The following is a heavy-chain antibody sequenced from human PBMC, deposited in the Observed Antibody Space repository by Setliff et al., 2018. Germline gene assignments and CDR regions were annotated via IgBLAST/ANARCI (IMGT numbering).Heavy chain of an antibody. Sequence: TGGSLRLSCAASGFTFSNYAMSWVRQAPGKGLEWVGRIKGKTDGLTTDYAAPVKGRFTISRDDSKNTLYLQMNSLKTEDTAVYYCTTDPSPTFGGVIGAAFDIWGQGTMVTVSS. CDR1: GFTFSNYA. CDR2: IKGKTDGLTT. CDR3: TTDPSPTFGGVIGAAFDI. J-gene: IGHJ3*02. V-gene: IGHV3-15*01. D-gene: IGHD3-16*01.